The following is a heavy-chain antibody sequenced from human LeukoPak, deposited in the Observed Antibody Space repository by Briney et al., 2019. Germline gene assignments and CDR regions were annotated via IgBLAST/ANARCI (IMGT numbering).Heavy chain of an antibody. Sequence: GGSLRLSCAASGFTFSSYGMHWVRQAPGNGLEWVALIWYDGSNKYYADSVKGRFTISRDNSKNTLYLQMNSLRAEDTAVYYCATPWDYDRILGRFDYWGQGTLVTVSS. CDR3: ATPWDYDRILGRFDY. D-gene: IGHD3-16*01. J-gene: IGHJ4*02. V-gene: IGHV3-33*01. CDR1: GFTFSSYG. CDR2: IWYDGSNK.